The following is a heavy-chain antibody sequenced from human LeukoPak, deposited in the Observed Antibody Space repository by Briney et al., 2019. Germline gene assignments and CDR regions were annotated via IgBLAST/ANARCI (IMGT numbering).Heavy chain of an antibody. Sequence: SQTLSLTCAISGDSVSSNSAALNWIRQSPSRGLEWLVRTYYRSKWYNDYAVSVKSRITINPDTSKNQFSLQLNSVTPEDTAVYYCARGMRRALYYFDYWGQGTLVTVSS. CDR1: GDSVSSNSAA. V-gene: IGHV6-1*01. J-gene: IGHJ4*02. CDR3: ARGMRRALYYFDY. CDR2: TYYRSKWYN.